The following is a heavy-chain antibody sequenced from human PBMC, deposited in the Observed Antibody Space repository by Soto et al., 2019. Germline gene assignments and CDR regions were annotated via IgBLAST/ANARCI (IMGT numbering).Heavy chain of an antibody. V-gene: IGHV4-31*03. Sequence: QVQLQESGPGLVKPSQTLSLTCTVSGGSISSGNYYWNWIRQHPGKGLEWIGYIYYSGSTYYNPSLKSRVTISVDTSKNQFSLKLRSVTAADTAVYYCARTSYDSSGTAADPWGQGTLVTVSS. CDR3: ARTSYDSSGTAADP. CDR1: GGSISSGNYY. D-gene: IGHD3-22*01. J-gene: IGHJ5*02. CDR2: IYYSGST.